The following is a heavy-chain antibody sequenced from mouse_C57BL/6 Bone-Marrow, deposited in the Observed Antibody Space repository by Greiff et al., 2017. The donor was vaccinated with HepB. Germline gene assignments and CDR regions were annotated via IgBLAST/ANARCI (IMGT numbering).Heavy chain of an antibody. V-gene: IGHV1-82*01. CDR1: GYAFSSSW. D-gene: IGHD1-1*01. CDR2: IYPGDGDT. J-gene: IGHJ4*01. CDR3: ARGPIYYYGSSYDYYAMDY. Sequence: VQLVESGPELVKPGASVKISCKASGYAFSSSWMNWVKQRPGKGLEWIGRIYPGDGDTNYNGKFKGKATLTADKSSSTAYMQLSSLTSEDSAVYFCARGPIYYYGSSYDYYAMDYWGQGTSVTVSS.